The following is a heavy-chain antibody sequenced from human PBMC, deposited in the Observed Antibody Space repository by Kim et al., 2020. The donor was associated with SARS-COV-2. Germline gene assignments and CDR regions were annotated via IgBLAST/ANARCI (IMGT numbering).Heavy chain of an antibody. V-gene: IGHV3-73*01. CDR3: TRLYYGSGIDDY. J-gene: IGHJ4*02. Sequence: AYAASVKGRFTISRDDSKNTAYLQMNSLKTEDTAVYYCTRLYYGSGIDDYWGQGTLVTVSS. D-gene: IGHD3-10*01.